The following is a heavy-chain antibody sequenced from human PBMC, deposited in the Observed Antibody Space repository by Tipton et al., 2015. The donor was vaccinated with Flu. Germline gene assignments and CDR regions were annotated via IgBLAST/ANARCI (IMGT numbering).Heavy chain of an antibody. D-gene: IGHD6-19*01. J-gene: IGHJ6*02. CDR1: EFTFSTYE. V-gene: IGHV3-48*03. CDR3: ARELPYSSGWYPPRMDV. Sequence: SLRLSCAASEFTFSTYEMSGVRQAPGKGLEWVSYIDGSGSTIYYAESVKGRFTISRDNAKNSLSLQMNSLRAGDTAVYYCARELPYSSGWYPPRMDVWGQGTTVTVSS. CDR2: IDGSGSTI.